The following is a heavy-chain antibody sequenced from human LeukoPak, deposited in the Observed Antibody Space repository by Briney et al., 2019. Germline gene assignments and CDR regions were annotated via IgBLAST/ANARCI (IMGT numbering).Heavy chain of an antibody. CDR2: ISGYNGNT. CDR1: GYTFTSYG. Sequence: ASVKVSCKASGYTFTSYGISWVRQAPGQGLEWMGWISGYNGNTNYAQKFQGRVTMTRDTSTSTAYMDLSSLRSEDTAVYYCARSLEESSGYYLFWGQGTLVTVSS. V-gene: IGHV1-18*01. D-gene: IGHD3-22*01. J-gene: IGHJ4*02. CDR3: ARSLEESSGYYLF.